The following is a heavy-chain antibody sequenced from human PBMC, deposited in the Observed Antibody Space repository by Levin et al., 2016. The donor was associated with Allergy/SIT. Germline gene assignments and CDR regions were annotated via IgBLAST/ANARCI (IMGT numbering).Heavy chain of an antibody. CDR3: ARAPERFGELDYGMDV. D-gene: IGHD3-10*01. CDR2: IIPIFGTA. Sequence: WVRQAPGQGLEWMGGIIPIFGTANYAQKFQGRVTITADESTSTAYMELSSLRSEDTAVYYCARAPERFGELDYGMDVWGQGTTVTVSS. V-gene: IGHV1-69*01. J-gene: IGHJ6*02.